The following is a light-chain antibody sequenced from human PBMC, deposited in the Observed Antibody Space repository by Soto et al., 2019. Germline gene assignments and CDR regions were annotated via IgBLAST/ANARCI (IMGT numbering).Light chain of an antibody. CDR1: QGIRNY. J-gene: IGKJ3*01. Sequence: DIQMTQSPTFLSASVVDRVTITCRASQGIRNYVAWYQQIPGKAPKLLIYAASTLQSGVPSRFSGSGSGTDFTLTINGLQPEDVATYSCQKYSSVPVFGPGTKVEIK. V-gene: IGKV1-27*01. CDR3: QKYSSVPV. CDR2: AAS.